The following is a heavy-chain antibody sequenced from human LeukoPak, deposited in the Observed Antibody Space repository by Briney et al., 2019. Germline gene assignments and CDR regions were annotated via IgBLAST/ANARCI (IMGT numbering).Heavy chain of an antibody. J-gene: IGHJ4*02. V-gene: IGHV4-34*01. CDR3: ARVLTTGIAVAG. D-gene: IGHD6-19*01. Sequence: PSETLSLTCAVYGGSSSGYYWSWIRHPPGKGLEWIGEINHSGSTNYNPSLKSRVTISVDTSKNQFSLKLSSVTAADTAVYYCARVLTTGIAVAGWGQGTLVTVSS. CDR1: GGSSSGYY. CDR2: INHSGST.